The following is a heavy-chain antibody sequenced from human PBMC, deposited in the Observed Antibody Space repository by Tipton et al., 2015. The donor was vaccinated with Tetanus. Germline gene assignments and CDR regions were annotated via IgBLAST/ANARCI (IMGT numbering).Heavy chain of an antibody. CDR1: EFTFADAW. D-gene: IGHD3-10*01. J-gene: IGHJ4*02. CDR3: STCGPGGSGGDY. Sequence: EFTFADAWMSWVRRAPGKGLEWIGRIKSKLDGGAIDYAAPMEGRFIISRDDSQNAVFLQMNSLKPEDTAVYYCSTCGPGGSGGDYWGQGTLVTVSS. V-gene: IGHV3-15*01. CDR2: IKSKLDGGAI.